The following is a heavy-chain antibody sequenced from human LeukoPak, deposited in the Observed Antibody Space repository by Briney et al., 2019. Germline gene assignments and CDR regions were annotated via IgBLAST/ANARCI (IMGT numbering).Heavy chain of an antibody. D-gene: IGHD6-6*01. CDR1: GGSFSGYY. V-gene: IGHV4-34*01. Sequence: SETLSLTCAVYGGSFSGYYWSWIRQPPGKGLEWIGEINHSGSTNYNPSLKSRVTISVDTSKNQFSLKLSSVTAADTAVYYCARGRIAARYFDSWGQGTLVTVSS. J-gene: IGHJ4*02. CDR3: ARGRIAARYFDS. CDR2: INHSGST.